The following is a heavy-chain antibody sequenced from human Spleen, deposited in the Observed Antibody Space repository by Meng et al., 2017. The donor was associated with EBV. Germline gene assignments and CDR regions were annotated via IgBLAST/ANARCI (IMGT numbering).Heavy chain of an antibody. CDR1: GFTFSSSW. CDR2: IKCDGSEK. V-gene: IGHV3-52*01. Sequence: VRLVESGGGLVQPGGSLRLSCAASGFTFSSSWMHWVCQAPEKGLEWVADIKCDGSEKYYVDSVKGRLTISRDNAKNSLYLQVNSLRAEDMTVYYCARGSGRWTFDYWGQGTLVTVSS. CDR3: ARGSGRWTFDY. D-gene: IGHD1-26*01. J-gene: IGHJ4*02.